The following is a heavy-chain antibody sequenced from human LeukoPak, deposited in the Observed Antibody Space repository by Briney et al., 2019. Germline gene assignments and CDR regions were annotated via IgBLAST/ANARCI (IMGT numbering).Heavy chain of an antibody. CDR2: TSAYNGNT. D-gene: IGHD6-19*01. J-gene: IGHJ4*02. Sequence: ASVKVSCKASGYTFTSYGISWVRQAPGQGLEWMGWTSAYNGNTNYAQKLQGRVTMTTDTSTSTAYMELRSLRSDDTAVYYCARDPPHSSGPTSPCFEYWGQGTLVTVSS. V-gene: IGHV1-18*01. CDR1: GYTFTSYG. CDR3: ARDPPHSSGPTSPCFEY.